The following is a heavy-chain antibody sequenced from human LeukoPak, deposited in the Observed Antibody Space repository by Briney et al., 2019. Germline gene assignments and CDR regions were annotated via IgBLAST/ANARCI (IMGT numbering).Heavy chain of an antibody. CDR3: ARGGGTGYYNIPYYYYYGMDV. V-gene: IGHV4-59*07. CDR1: GGSISSYY. Sequence: PSDPLSLTCTVSGGSISSYYWSWIRQPPGKGLEGIGYIYYSGSTNYNPSLKSRVTISVDTSKNQFSLKLSSVTAADTAVYYCARGGGTGYYNIPYYYYYGMDVWGQGTTVTVSS. CDR2: IYYSGST. D-gene: IGHD3-9*01. J-gene: IGHJ6*02.